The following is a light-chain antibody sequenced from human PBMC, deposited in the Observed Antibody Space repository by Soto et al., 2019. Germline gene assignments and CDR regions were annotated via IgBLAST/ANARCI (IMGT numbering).Light chain of an antibody. CDR2: GAS. V-gene: IGKV3-15*01. J-gene: IGKJ1*01. CDR3: QQYHNWPRT. Sequence: EIVMTQSPATMSVFPRERATLSCRASQSVNGNLAWYQQRRGQAPRLLIYGASTRATGIPARFSGSGSGTEFALTISSLQSEDFAIYYCQQYHNWPRTFGQGTKVELQ. CDR1: QSVNGN.